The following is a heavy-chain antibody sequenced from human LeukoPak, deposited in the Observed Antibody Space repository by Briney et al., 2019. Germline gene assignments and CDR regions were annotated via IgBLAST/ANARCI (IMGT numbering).Heavy chain of an antibody. J-gene: IGHJ6*01. V-gene: IGHV3-53*04. CDR2: IYSGGST. D-gene: IGHD2-2*01. CDR3: ARGHYCSSTSCSPQWPSYGMDV. Sequence: GGSLRLSCAASGFTVSSNYMSWVRQAPGKGLEWVSVIYSGGSTYYADSVKGRFTISRHNSKNTLYRQMNRLRAEDTVVYYCARGHYCSSTSCSPQWPSYGMDVWGQGNTVTVSS. CDR1: GFTVSSNY.